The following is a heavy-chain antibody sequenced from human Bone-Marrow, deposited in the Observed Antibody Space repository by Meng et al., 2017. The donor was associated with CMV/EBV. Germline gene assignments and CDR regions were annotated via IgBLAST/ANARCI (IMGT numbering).Heavy chain of an antibody. D-gene: IGHD5-18*01. CDR3: ARFQWLNPAYYYYYGMDV. CDR2: ISAYNGNT. CDR1: GYTFTSYG. J-gene: IGHJ6*02. V-gene: IGHV1-18*01. Sequence: ASVKVSCKASGYTFTSYGISWVRQAPGQGLEWMGWISAYNGNTNYAQKLQGRVTMTTDTSTSTAYMELRSLRSDDTAVYYCARFQWLNPAYYYYYGMDVWGQGPTVTVSS.